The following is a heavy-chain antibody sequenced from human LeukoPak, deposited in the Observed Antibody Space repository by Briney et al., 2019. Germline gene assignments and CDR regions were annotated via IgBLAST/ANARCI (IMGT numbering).Heavy chain of an antibody. CDR2: ISAYNGNT. CDR3: ARDLDIVVVPVVSRHYGLDV. V-gene: IGHV1-18*01. Sequence: GASVNVSCKASGYIYTNYGISWVRQAPGQGLEWMGWISAYNGNTNYVQKFQGRVTMTTDTSTTTAYMELRSLRSDDTAVYYCARDLDIVVVPVVSRHYGLDVWGQGTTVTVSS. D-gene: IGHD2-2*01. CDR1: GYIYTNYG. J-gene: IGHJ6*02.